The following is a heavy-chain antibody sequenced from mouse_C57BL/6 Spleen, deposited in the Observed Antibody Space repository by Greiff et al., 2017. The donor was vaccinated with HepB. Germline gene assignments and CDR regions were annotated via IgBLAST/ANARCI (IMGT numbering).Heavy chain of an antibody. V-gene: IGHV10-1*01. J-gene: IGHJ4*01. CDR3: VRRRYSYGAMDY. D-gene: IGHD2-12*01. Sequence: EVKLVESGGGLVQPKGSLKLSCAASGFSFNTYAMNWVRQAPGKGLEWVARIRSKSNNYATYYADSVKDRFTISRDDSESMLYLQMNNLKTEDTAMYYCVRRRYSYGAMDYWGQGTSVTVSS. CDR1: GFSFNTYA. CDR2: IRSKSNNYAT.